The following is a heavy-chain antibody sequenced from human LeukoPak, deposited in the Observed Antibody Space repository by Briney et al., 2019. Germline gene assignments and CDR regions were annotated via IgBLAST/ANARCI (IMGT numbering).Heavy chain of an antibody. CDR2: ISWNSGSI. CDR1: GFSFNNYA. D-gene: IGHD1-26*01. Sequence: GGSLRLSCAGSGFSFNNYAMHWVRQPPGKGLEWVSGISWNSGSIDYADSVKGRFTISRDNAKNSLYLQMNSLRVEDTAFYYCAKDMRASGSYYGGSAFDIWGQGTMVTVSS. J-gene: IGHJ3*02. CDR3: AKDMRASGSYYGGSAFDI. V-gene: IGHV3-9*01.